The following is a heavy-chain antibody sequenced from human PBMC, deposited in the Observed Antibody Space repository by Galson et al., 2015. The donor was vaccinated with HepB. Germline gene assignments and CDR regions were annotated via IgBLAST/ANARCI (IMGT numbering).Heavy chain of an antibody. V-gene: IGHV6-1*01. CDR2: TYYRTKWYT. CDR3: ARGPATIDF. Sequence: CAIFAYSVSSNSVAWYWIRRSPSRGLEWLGRTYYRTKWYTDYAVSVKGRITVNPDTYKNQFSLQLDSMTPEDTAVYYCARGPATIDFWGQGTLVTVSS. CDR1: AYSVSSNSVA. J-gene: IGHJ4*02.